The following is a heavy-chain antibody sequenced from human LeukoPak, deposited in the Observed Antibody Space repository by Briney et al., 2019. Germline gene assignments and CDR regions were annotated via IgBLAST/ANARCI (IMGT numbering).Heavy chain of an antibody. V-gene: IGHV3-33*01. J-gene: IGHJ4*02. Sequence: GGSLRLSCAASGFTFSNYGMHWVRQAPGKGLEWVAVIWNDASRQYYADSVKGRITVSRDNSNNMVYLQANTLRVEDTAVYYCARAVNYYDTSGLFDSWGQGALVIVSS. D-gene: IGHD3-22*01. CDR3: ARAVNYYDTSGLFDS. CDR2: IWNDASRQ. CDR1: GFTFSNYG.